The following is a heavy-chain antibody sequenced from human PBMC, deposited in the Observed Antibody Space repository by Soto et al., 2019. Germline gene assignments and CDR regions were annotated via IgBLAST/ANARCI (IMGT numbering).Heavy chain of an antibody. CDR2: INPSSGGT. CDR3: ARGGRLEYSTYYFDY. Sequence: ASVKVSCKASGYRFIDYFIHWVRQAPGQGPEWMGCINPSSGGTDYAQKFKGRVSMTRDTSISTAYMELSRLRSDDTAVYYCARGGRLEYSTYYFDYWGQGTLVTVSS. J-gene: IGHJ4*02. V-gene: IGHV1-2*02. D-gene: IGHD6-6*01. CDR1: GYRFIDYF.